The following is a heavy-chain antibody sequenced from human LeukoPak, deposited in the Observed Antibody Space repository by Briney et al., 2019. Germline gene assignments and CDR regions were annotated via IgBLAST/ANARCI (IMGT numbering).Heavy chain of an antibody. J-gene: IGHJ4*02. CDR2: INPNTGGT. V-gene: IGHV1-2*06. D-gene: IGHD4-17*01. CDR3: ARKGDYEVDFDY. CDR1: GYTFTGYF. Sequence: ASVKVSCKASGYTFTGYFIHWLRQAPGQGPEWMGRINPNTGGTNYAQKFQDRITMTKDTSINTVDMGLSRLRSDDTAVYYCARKGDYEVDFDYWGQGTLVTVSS.